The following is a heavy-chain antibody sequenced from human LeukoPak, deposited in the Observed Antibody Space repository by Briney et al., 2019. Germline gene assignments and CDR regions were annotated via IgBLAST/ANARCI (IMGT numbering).Heavy chain of an antibody. Sequence: GASVKVSCKASGGTFSSYAISWVRQAPGQGLEWMGGIIPIFGTANYAQKFQGRVTITADESTSTAYMELSSLRSEDTAVYYCARWISGSYFWFDPWAREPWSPSPQ. V-gene: IGHV1-69*13. CDR3: ARWISGSYFWFDP. D-gene: IGHD1-26*01. CDR1: GGTFSSYA. J-gene: IGHJ5*02. CDR2: IIPIFGTA.